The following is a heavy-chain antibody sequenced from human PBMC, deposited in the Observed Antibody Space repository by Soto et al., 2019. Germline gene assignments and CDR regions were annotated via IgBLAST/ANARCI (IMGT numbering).Heavy chain of an antibody. V-gene: IGHV4-30-4*01. D-gene: IGHD7-27*01. CDR3: ARGPDGDKVDY. J-gene: IGHJ4*02. Sequence: QVQLQESGPGLVEPSQTLSLTCTVSGGSISSGDYYWSWIRQPPGKGLEWIGHIYNSGSTYSNPSLKSRVTISVDPSKNKFSLKLSSVTAADTAVYYCARGPDGDKVDYWGQGTLVTVSS. CDR2: IYNSGST. CDR1: GGSISSGDYY.